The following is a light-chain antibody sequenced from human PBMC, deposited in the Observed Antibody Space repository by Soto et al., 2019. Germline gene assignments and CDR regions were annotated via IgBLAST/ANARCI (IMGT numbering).Light chain of an antibody. J-gene: IGKJ4*01. Sequence: DIVMTQSPDSLAVSPGERATLSCRASQTVSSRFLAWYQQKPGQAPRLLIYGALSRATGIPDRFSGSGSGTDFTLTISRLEPEDFALYYCQQYATSPLTFGGGTKVEIK. CDR2: GAL. CDR1: QTVSSRF. V-gene: IGKV3-20*01. CDR3: QQYATSPLT.